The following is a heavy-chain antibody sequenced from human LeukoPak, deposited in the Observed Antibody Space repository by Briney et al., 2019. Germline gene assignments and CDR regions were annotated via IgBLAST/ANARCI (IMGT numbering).Heavy chain of an antibody. CDR1: GDSISSYY. D-gene: IGHD6-13*01. V-gene: IGHV4-30-4*01. CDR3: ARGDSSSWYDYYYYYGMDV. Sequence: SETLSLTCTVSGDSISSYYWSWIRQPPGKGLEWIGYIYYSGSTYYNPSLKSRVTISVDTSKNQFSLKLSSVTAADTAVYYCARGDSSSWYDYYYYYGMDVWGQGTTVTVSS. J-gene: IGHJ6*02. CDR2: IYYSGST.